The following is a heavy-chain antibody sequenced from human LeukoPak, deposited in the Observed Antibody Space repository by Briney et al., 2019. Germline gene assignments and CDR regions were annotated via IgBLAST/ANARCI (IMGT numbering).Heavy chain of an antibody. D-gene: IGHD7-27*01. CDR2: ISGSGTST. Sequence: PGGSLRLSCAASGFTFSSYAMSWVRQAPGPGLEWVSAISGSGTSTYYADSVKGRFTISRDNSKNTLYLQMNSLRAEDTAVYYCARDRFNWEVSFDYWGQGTLVTVSS. CDR1: GFTFSSYA. V-gene: IGHV3-23*01. CDR3: ARDRFNWEVSFDY. J-gene: IGHJ4*02.